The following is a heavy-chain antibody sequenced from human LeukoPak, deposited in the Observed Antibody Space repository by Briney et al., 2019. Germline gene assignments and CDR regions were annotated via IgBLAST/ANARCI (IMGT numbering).Heavy chain of an antibody. CDR2: IYYSGST. CDR3: ARHVGWYYFDY. D-gene: IGHD6-19*01. Sequence: SETLSLTCTVSGGSISSYYWSWIRQPPGKGLEWIGYIYYSGSTNYNPSLKSRVTISVDTSKNQFSLKLSSVTAADTAEYYCARHVGWYYFDYWGQGTLVTVSS. V-gene: IGHV4-59*08. CDR1: GGSISSYY. J-gene: IGHJ4*02.